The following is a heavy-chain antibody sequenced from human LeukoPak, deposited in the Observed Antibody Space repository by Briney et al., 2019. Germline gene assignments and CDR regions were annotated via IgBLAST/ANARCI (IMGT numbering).Heavy chain of an antibody. D-gene: IGHD6-19*01. V-gene: IGHV3-21*01. Sequence: GGSLRLSCAASGFTFSSHSMNWVRQAPGKGLEWVSSISSSSNYIYYADSVKGRFTISRDNAKNSLYLQMNSLGAEDTAIYYCARSSGWYHRGPDYYYYYMDVWGKGTTVTVS. CDR2: ISSSSNYI. CDR3: ARSSGWYHRGPDYYYYYMDV. J-gene: IGHJ6*03. CDR1: GFTFSSHS.